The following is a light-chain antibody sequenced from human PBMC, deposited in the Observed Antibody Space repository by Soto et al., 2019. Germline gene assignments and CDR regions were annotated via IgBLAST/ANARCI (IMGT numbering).Light chain of an antibody. Sequence: ILMTQSPATLSVSPGERATLSCRASQSVSNNLAWYQQKPGQAPRLLIYDASTRATGIPARLSGSGSGTDFTLTISGLQSADFAVYYCQQYNNCPPWTFGQGTKVEIK. J-gene: IGKJ1*01. V-gene: IGKV3-15*01. CDR3: QQYNNCPPWT. CDR2: DAS. CDR1: QSVSNN.